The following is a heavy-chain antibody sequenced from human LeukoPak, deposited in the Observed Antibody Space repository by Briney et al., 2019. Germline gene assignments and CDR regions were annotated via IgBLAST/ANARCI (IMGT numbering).Heavy chain of an antibody. CDR3: ATPHASSGYYYYFDY. V-gene: IGHV1-24*01. Sequence: ASVKVSCKVSGYTLTELSMHWVRQAPGKGLEWMGGLDPEDGETIYAQKFQGRVTMTEDTSTDTAYMELSSLRPEDTAVYYCATPHASSGYYYYFDYWGQGTLVTVSS. D-gene: IGHD3-22*01. CDR1: GYTLTELS. CDR2: LDPEDGET. J-gene: IGHJ4*02.